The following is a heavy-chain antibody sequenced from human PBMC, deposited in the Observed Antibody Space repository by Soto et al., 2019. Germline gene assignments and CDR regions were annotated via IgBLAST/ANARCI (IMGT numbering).Heavy chain of an antibody. V-gene: IGHV4-59*01. CDR3: ASNGYDYPNWFDP. Sequence: SETLSLTCTVSGGSISSYYWSWIRQPPGKGLEWIGYMHYSGSTNYNPSLKSRVTISVDTSKNQFSLKLRSVTAADTAVYYCASNGYDYPNWFDPWGQGTPVTVSS. CDR2: MHYSGST. CDR1: GGSISSYY. D-gene: IGHD3-22*01. J-gene: IGHJ5*02.